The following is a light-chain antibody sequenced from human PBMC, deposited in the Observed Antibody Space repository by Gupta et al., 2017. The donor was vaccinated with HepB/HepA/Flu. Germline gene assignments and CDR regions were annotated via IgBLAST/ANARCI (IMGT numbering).Light chain of an antibody. CDR3: HQYDSYPLT. V-gene: IGKV1-16*02. J-gene: IGKJ4*01. CDR1: QGIRNY. Sequence: DIQMTQSPSSLSASVGDRVTITCRASQGIRNYLVWFQQKPGKAPKSLIYGASRLQSGVPSKFSGSGSGTDFTLTINSLQPEDFVTYYCHQYDSYPLTFGGGTKVEIK. CDR2: GAS.